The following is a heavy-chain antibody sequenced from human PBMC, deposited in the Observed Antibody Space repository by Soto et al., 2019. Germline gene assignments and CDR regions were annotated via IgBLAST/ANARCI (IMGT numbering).Heavy chain of an antibody. V-gene: IGHV3-53*02. J-gene: IGHJ6*02. CDR2: IYSGGST. Sequence: EVQLVETEGGLIQPGGSLRLSCAASGFTVSSNYMSWVRQAPGKGLEWVSVIYSGGSTYYADSVKGRFTISRDNSKNTLYLQMNSLRAEDTAVYYCARGSIAVAAGMDVWGQGTTVTVSS. CDR1: GFTVSSNY. D-gene: IGHD6-19*01. CDR3: ARGSIAVAAGMDV.